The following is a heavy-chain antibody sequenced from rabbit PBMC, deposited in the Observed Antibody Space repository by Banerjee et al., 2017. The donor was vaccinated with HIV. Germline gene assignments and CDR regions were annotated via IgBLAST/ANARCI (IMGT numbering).Heavy chain of an antibody. Sequence: QEQLEESGGDLVKPEGSLTLTCTASGFSFSSSYYMCWVRQAPGKGLEWIGCIGAGSSGNTYYASWAKGRFTISKTSSTTVTLQMTSLTAADTATYFCASDTYGDGGYGYALNLWGPGTLVTVS. D-gene: IGHD6-1*01. CDR3: ASDTYGDGGYGYALNL. CDR1: GFSFSSSYY. V-gene: IGHV1S45*01. CDR2: IGAGSSGNT. J-gene: IGHJ4*01.